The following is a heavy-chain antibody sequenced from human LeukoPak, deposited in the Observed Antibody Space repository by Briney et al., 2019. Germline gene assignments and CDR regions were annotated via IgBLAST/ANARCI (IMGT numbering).Heavy chain of an antibody. Sequence: GRSLRLSCAASGFTFSSYSMNWVRQAPGKGLEWVSSISSSSSYIYYADSVKGRFTISRDNAKNSLYLQMNSLRAEDTAVYYCAIEGSSSTYYFDYWGQGTLVTVSS. CDR2: ISSSSSYI. V-gene: IGHV3-21*01. J-gene: IGHJ4*02. CDR1: GFTFSSYS. CDR3: AIEGSSSTYYFDY. D-gene: IGHD6-13*01.